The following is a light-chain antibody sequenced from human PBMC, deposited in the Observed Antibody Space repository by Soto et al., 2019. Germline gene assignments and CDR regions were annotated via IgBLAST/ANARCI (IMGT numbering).Light chain of an antibody. J-gene: IGKJ2*01. CDR2: GAS. Sequence: EIVLTQSPGTLSLSPGERATLSCSASQSVSSSYLAWYQQKPGQAPRLLIYGASSRATGIPDRFSGSGSGTDFTLTISRLEPEDFAVYYCQQYCSSPYTFGQGTKLEIK. V-gene: IGKV3-20*01. CDR3: QQYCSSPYT. CDR1: QSVSSSY.